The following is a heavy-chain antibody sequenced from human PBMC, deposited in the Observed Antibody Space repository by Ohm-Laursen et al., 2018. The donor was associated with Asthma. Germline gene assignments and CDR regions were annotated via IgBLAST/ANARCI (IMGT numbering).Heavy chain of an antibody. D-gene: IGHD3-10*02. CDR2: ISAYNGNT. CDR1: GYTFTSYY. V-gene: IGHV1-18*04. CDR3: ARDMSSRSYYGMDV. J-gene: IGHJ6*02. Sequence: SSVKVSCKASGYTFTSYYMHWVRQAPGQGLERVGWISAYNGNTNYARKLQGRVTMTTDTSTSTAYMELRSLRSDDTAVYYCARDMSSRSYYGMDVWGQGTTITVSS.